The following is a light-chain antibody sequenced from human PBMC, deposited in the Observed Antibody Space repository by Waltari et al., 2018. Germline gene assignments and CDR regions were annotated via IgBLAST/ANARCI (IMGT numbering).Light chain of an antibody. Sequence: EIMLPQSPASLSLSPGERDTLSCTASHSVSRWLAWYQQKPGQAPRLLIYDASSRATGIPDRFSGSGSGTDFSLTISGLEPEDFAVYYCQKYGTLPATFGQGTKVEIK. CDR2: DAS. CDR1: HSVSRW. V-gene: IGKV3-20*01. J-gene: IGKJ1*01. CDR3: QKYGTLPAT.